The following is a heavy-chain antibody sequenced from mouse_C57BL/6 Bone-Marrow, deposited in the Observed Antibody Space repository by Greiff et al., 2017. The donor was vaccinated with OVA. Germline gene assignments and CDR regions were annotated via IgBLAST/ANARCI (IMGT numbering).Heavy chain of an antibody. Sequence: VKVVESGPGLVQPSQSLSITCTVSGFSLTSYGVHWVRQSPGKGLEWLGVIWSGGSTDYNAAFISRLSISKDNSKSQVFFKMNSLQADDTAIYYCARNEVTTVVASYYFDYWGQGTTLTVSS. V-gene: IGHV2-2*01. J-gene: IGHJ2*01. D-gene: IGHD1-1*01. CDR1: GFSLTSYG. CDR3: ARNEVTTVVASYYFDY. CDR2: IWSGGST.